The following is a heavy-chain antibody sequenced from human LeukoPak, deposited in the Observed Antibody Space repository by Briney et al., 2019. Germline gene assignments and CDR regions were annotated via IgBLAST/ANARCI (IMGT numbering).Heavy chain of an antibody. V-gene: IGHV3-74*01. J-gene: IGHJ4*02. D-gene: IGHD6-13*01. Sequence: GGSLRLSCAASGFTFSSYWMHWVRQAPGKGLVWVSRINSDGSSTSYADSVKGRFTISRDNAKNTLYLQMNSLRAEDTGVYYCARIASHSSSWYDGGYWGQGTLVTVSS. CDR3: ARIASHSSSWYDGGY. CDR1: GFTFSSYW. CDR2: INSDGSST.